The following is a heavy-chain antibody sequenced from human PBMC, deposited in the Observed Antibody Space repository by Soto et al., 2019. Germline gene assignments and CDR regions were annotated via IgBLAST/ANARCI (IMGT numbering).Heavy chain of an antibody. V-gene: IGHV3-30*18. D-gene: IGHD2-15*01. CDR2: ISYDGSNK. J-gene: IGHJ4*01. Sequence: HPGGSLRLSCAASGFTFSSYGMHWVRQAPGKGLEWVAVISYDGSNKYYADSVKGRFTISRDNSKNTLYLQMNSLRAEDTAVYYCAKAGSGSPGGVDYWGRRTLVIVSS. CDR1: GFTFSSYG. CDR3: AKAGSGSPGGVDY.